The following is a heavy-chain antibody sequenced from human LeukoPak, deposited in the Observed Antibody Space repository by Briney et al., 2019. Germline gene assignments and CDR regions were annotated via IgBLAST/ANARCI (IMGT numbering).Heavy chain of an antibody. V-gene: IGHV4-30-2*01. CDR1: GVSISSGGYS. CDR3: ARDRDRFGELYY. J-gene: IGHJ4*02. D-gene: IGHD3-10*01. CDR2: IYHSGST. Sequence: SETLSLTCAVSGVSISSGGYSWRWIRQPPGKGLEWIGYIYHSGSTYYNPSLKSRVTISVDRSKNQFSLKLSSVTAADTAVYYCARDRDRFGELYYWGQGTLVTVSS.